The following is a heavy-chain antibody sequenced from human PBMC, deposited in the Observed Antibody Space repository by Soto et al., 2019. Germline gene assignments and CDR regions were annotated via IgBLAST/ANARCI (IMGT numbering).Heavy chain of an antibody. J-gene: IGHJ4*02. CDR3: TWSSGSGWEYFDD. Sequence: SETLSLTCTVSASSVNSASHYWSWIRQRPGKGLEWIGYIYYSESTTYHPSLKRRVTISEDTSKNQISLKLGSMTAADTAVYSCTWSSGSGWEYFDDWGQGTLVTVSS. V-gene: IGHV4-61*01. CDR2: IYYSEST. D-gene: IGHD6-25*01. CDR1: ASSVNSASHY.